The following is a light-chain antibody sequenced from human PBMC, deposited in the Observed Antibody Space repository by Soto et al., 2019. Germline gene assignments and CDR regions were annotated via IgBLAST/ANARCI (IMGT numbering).Light chain of an antibody. V-gene: IGKV3-11*01. CDR2: DAS. Sequence: EIVLTQSPATLSLSPGERATLSCRASQSVSNYLAWYQQKPGQAPRLLIYDASNRATGIPARFSGSGSETDFTLTISNLEPEDFAVYHCQQRANWITFGQGTRLEVK. J-gene: IGKJ5*01. CDR1: QSVSNY. CDR3: QQRANWIT.